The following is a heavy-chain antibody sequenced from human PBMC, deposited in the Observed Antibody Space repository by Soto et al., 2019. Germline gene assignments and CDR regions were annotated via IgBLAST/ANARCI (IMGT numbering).Heavy chain of an antibody. CDR1: GFTFDDYA. Sequence: GGSLRLSCAASGFTFDDYAMHWVRQAPGKGLEWVSGISWNSGCIGYADSVKGRFTISRDNAKNSLYLQMNSLRAEDTALYYCATSPGYYYYYMDVWGKGTTVTVSS. D-gene: IGHD3-3*01. CDR2: ISWNSGCI. J-gene: IGHJ6*03. CDR3: ATSPGYYYYYMDV. V-gene: IGHV3-9*01.